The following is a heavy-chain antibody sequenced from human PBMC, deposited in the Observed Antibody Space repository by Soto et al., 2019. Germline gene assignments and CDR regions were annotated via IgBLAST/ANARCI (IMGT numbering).Heavy chain of an antibody. V-gene: IGHV5-10-1*01. CDR2: IDPSDSYT. CDR1: GYSFTRYW. J-gene: IGHJ6*02. D-gene: IGHD5-18*01. Sequence: PGESLKISCKGSGYSFTRYWISWVRQMPGKGLEWMGRIDPSDSYTNYSPSFQGHVTISADKSISTAYLQWSSLKASDTAMYYCARTSMQSRGYSYGHGGMDVSGQGTTVTVSS. CDR3: ARTSMQSRGYSYGHGGMDV.